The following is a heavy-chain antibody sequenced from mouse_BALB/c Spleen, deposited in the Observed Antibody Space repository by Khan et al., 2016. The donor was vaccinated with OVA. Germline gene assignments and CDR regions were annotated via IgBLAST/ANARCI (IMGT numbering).Heavy chain of an antibody. J-gene: IGHJ4*01. CDR1: GFSLTNYA. V-gene: IGHV2-6-1*01. CDR3: ARQPYYHYNIMDY. CDR2: IWSDGST. D-gene: IGHD2-10*01. Sequence: QVQLQQSGPGLVAPSQSLSITCTISGFSLTNYAVHWVRQPPGKGLEWLVVIWSDGSTTYNSALKSRLTISKDNSKSQVFLKMNSLQTDDTAMYFCARQPYYHYNIMDYWGQGTSVTVSS.